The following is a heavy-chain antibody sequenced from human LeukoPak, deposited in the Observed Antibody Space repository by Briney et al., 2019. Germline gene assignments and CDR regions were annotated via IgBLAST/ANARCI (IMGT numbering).Heavy chain of an antibody. CDR1: GFTFSSYA. D-gene: IGHD5-12*01. CDR3: AKGVRGYDLGNAFDI. CDR2: ISWNSGSI. J-gene: IGHJ3*02. Sequence: PGGSLRLSCAASGFTFSSYAMSWVRQAPGKGLEWVSGISWNSGSIGYADSVKGRFTISRDNAKNSLYLQMNSLRAEETALYYCAKGVRGYDLGNAFDIWGQGTMVTVSS. V-gene: IGHV3-9*01.